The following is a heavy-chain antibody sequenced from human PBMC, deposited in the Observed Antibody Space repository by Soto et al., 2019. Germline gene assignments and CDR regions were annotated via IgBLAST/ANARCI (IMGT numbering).Heavy chain of an antibody. J-gene: IGHJ4*02. CDR3: ARAYYGSGNYRLDY. D-gene: IGHD3-10*01. CDR1: GFTFSSYW. CDR2: INRDGTTT. Sequence: EVQLVESGGGLVEPGGSLRLSCAASGFTFSSYWMHWVRQAPGKGLVWVSRINRDGTTTHYADSVKGRITISRDNARNTLSLQMNSLRAEDTAVYYCARAYYGSGNYRLDYWGQGTLVTVSS. V-gene: IGHV3-74*01.